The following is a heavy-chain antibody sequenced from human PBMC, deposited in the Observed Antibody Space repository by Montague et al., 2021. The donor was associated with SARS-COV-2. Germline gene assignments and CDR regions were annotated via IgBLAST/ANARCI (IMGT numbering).Heavy chain of an antibody. CDR1: GFTFSSYA. D-gene: IGHD3-9*01. V-gene: IGHV3-30*04. J-gene: IGHJ6*03. CDR3: ARDATYYDILTGYPAFDYYYYYYMDV. Sequence: FLRLSCAASGFTFSSYAMHWVRQAPGKGLEWVAVISYDGSNKYYADSXXGRFTISRDNSKNTLYLQMNSLRAEDTAVYYCARDATYYDILTGYPAFDYYYYYYMDVWGKGTTVTVSS. CDR2: ISYDGSNK.